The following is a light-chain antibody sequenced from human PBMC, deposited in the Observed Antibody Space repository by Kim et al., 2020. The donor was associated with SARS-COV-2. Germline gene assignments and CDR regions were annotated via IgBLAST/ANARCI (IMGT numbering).Light chain of an antibody. Sequence: QSALTQPPSASGSPGQWVTISCTGTSSDVGAYNYVSWYQQHPGTAPKLMIYEVSKRPSGVPDRFSGSKSGNTASLTVSGLQAEDEADYYCSSYAGTNNYVVFGGGTQLTVL. J-gene: IGLJ2*01. CDR1: SSDVGAYNY. CDR3: SSYAGTNNYVV. CDR2: EVS. V-gene: IGLV2-8*01.